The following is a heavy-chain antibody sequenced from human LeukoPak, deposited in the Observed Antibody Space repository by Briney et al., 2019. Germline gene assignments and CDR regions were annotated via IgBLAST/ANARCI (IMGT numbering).Heavy chain of an antibody. Sequence: SETLSLTCTVSGGSISSYYWSWIRQTPGKSLEWIGYIYYSGSTNYNPSLKSRLTISLDTSKNQFSLRLSSVTAADTAVYYCAREIVEGVRFDHWGQGTLVTVSS. V-gene: IGHV4-59*01. CDR1: GGSISSYY. CDR2: IYYSGST. CDR3: AREIVEGVRFDH. J-gene: IGHJ4*02. D-gene: IGHD1-26*01.